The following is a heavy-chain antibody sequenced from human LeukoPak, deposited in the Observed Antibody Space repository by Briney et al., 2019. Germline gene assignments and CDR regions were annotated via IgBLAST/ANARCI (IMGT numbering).Heavy chain of an antibody. CDR3: ARFPYSSSSNFDY. D-gene: IGHD6-13*01. J-gene: IGHJ4*02. V-gene: IGHV4-59*12. CDR2: IYYSGST. Sequence: SETLSLTCTVSGGSINSYYWSWIRQPPGKGLEWIGYIYYSGSTNYNPSLKSRVTISVDTSKNQFSLKLSSVTAADTAVYYCARFPYSSSSNFDYWGQGTLVTVSS. CDR1: GGSINSYY.